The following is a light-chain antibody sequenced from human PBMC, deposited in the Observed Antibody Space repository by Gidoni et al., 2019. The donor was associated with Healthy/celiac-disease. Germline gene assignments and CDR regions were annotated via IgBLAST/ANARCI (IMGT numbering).Light chain of an antibody. CDR1: QSVLYSSNNKNY. CDR2: WAS. V-gene: IGKV4-1*01. CDR3: QQYYSTPFT. Sequence: DIVMTQSPDSLAVSLGERATINCKSSQSVLYSSNNKNYLAWYQQKPGQPPKLLIYWASTRESGVPDRVSGSGSGTDVTLTISSLQAEDVAVYYWQQYYSTPFTFGPGTKVDIK. J-gene: IGKJ3*01.